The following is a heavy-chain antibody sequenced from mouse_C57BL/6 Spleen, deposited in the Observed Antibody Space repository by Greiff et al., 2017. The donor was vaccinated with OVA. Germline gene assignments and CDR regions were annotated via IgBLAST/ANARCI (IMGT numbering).Heavy chain of an antibody. J-gene: IGHJ4*01. V-gene: IGHV1-55*01. D-gene: IGHD1-1*01. Sequence: QVQLQQPGAELVKPGASVKMSCKASGYTFPSYWITWVKQRPGQGLAWIGDIYPGSGSTHYNEQFKSKATLTVDTSSSTAYMQLSSLTSEDSAVYYCARAYYYGSSSIYYAMDYWGQGTSVTVSS. CDR1: GYTFPSYW. CDR2: IYPGSGST. CDR3: ARAYYYGSSSIYYAMDY.